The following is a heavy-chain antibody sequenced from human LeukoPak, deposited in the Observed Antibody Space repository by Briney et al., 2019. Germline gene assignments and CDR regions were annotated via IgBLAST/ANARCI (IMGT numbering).Heavy chain of an antibody. CDR3: ASLGLGDSSGYYSDY. J-gene: IGHJ4*02. D-gene: IGHD3-22*01. CDR1: GYTFTGYS. Sequence: ASVKVSCKASGYTFTGYSMHWVRQAPGQGLEWMGWINPNSGGTNYAQKFQGRVAMTRDTSISTAYMELSRLRSDDTAVYYCASLGLGDSSGYYSDYWGQGTLVTVSS. CDR2: INPNSGGT. V-gene: IGHV1-2*02.